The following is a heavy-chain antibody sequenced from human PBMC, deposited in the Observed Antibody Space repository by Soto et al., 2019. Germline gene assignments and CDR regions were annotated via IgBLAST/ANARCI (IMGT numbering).Heavy chain of an antibody. Sequence: ASVKVSCKASGYTFTSYGISWVRQAPGQGLEWTGWISAYNGNTNYAQKLQGRVTMTTDTSTSTAYMELRSLRSDDTAVYYCARFYCSGGSCYSRYYYMDVWGKGTTVTVSS. CDR1: GYTFTSYG. V-gene: IGHV1-18*01. J-gene: IGHJ6*03. CDR3: ARFYCSGGSCYSRYYYMDV. D-gene: IGHD2-15*01. CDR2: ISAYNGNT.